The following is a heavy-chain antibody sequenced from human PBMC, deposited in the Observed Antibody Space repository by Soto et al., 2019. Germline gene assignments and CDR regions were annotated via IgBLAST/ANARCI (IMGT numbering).Heavy chain of an antibody. CDR1: GYTFTSYG. Sequence: PSVKLSCKASGYTFTSYGISRVRQAPGQGREWMGWISAYNGNTNYAQKLQGRVTMTTDTSTSTAYMELRSLRSDDTAVYYCARGRGYYDSSGSKHYYYYYGMDVWGQGTTVTVSS. J-gene: IGHJ6*02. D-gene: IGHD3-22*01. CDR2: ISAYNGNT. V-gene: IGHV1-18*01. CDR3: ARGRGYYDSSGSKHYYYYYGMDV.